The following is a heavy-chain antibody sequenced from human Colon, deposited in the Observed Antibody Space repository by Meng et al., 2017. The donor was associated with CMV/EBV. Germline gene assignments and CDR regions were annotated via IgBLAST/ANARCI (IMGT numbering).Heavy chain of an antibody. D-gene: IGHD6-6*01. CDR2: ISASTI. CDR1: GFTFTDYT. CDR3: VRGQLVPFDY. V-gene: IGHV3-48*04. Sequence: GGSLRLSCEAYGFTFTDYTMSWVRQAPGKGLEWVSYISASTIYYADSVKGRFTISRDNAKNSLYLQMNSLRAEDTAVYYCVRGQLVPFDYWGPGTLVTVSS. J-gene: IGHJ4*02.